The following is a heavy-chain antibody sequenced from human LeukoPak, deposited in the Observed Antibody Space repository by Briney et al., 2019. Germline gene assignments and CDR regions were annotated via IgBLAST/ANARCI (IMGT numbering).Heavy chain of an antibody. D-gene: IGHD1-7*01. CDR3: ASYNWNYDPVSVDY. CDR2: INHSGST. CDR1: GGSFSGYY. Sequence: SETLSLTCAVYGGSFSGYYWSWIRQPPGKGLEWIGEINHSGSTNYNPSLKSRVTISVDTSKNQFSLKLSSVTAADTAVYYCASYNWNYDPVSVDYWGLGTLVTVSS. J-gene: IGHJ4*02. V-gene: IGHV4-34*01.